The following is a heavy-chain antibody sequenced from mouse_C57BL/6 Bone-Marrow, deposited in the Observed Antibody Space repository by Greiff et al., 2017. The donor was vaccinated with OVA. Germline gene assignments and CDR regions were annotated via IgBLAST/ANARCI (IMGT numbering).Heavy chain of an antibody. J-gene: IGHJ2*01. Sequence: QVQLKQSGAELARPGASVKLSCKASGYTFTSYGISWVKQRTGQGLEWIGEIYPRSGNTYYNEKFKGKATLTADKSSSIAYMELRSLTSEDSAVYFCARRGYWGQGTTLTVSS. CDR2: IYPRSGNT. V-gene: IGHV1-81*01. CDR1: GYTFTSYG. CDR3: ARRGY.